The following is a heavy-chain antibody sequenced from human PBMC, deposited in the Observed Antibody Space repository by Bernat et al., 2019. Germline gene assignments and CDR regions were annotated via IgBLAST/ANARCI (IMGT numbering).Heavy chain of an antibody. Sequence: EVQLVESGGGLVQPGGSLRLSCSASGFTFSSYAMHWVRQAPRKGLEYVSAISSNGGSTYYADSVKGRFTISRDNSKNTLYLQMSSLRAEDTAVYYCVKGGEVPAAENFYYYYGMDVWGQGTTVTVSS. V-gene: IGHV3-64D*06. CDR1: GFTFSSYA. CDR3: VKGGEVPAAENFYYYYGMDV. D-gene: IGHD2-2*01. J-gene: IGHJ6*02. CDR2: ISSNGGST.